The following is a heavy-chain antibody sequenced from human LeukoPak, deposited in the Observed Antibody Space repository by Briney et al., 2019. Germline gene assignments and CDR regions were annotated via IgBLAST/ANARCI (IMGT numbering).Heavy chain of an antibody. CDR3: ARDRNWNYLGLFDY. V-gene: IGHV3-66*01. CDR2: IYSGGST. D-gene: IGHD1-7*01. Sequence: GGSLRLSCAASGFTVSSNYMSWVRQAPGKGLEWVSVIYSGGSTYYADSVKGRFTISRDNSKNTLYLQMNSLRAENTAVYYCARDRNWNYLGLFDYWGQGTLVTVSS. J-gene: IGHJ4*02. CDR1: GFTVSSNY.